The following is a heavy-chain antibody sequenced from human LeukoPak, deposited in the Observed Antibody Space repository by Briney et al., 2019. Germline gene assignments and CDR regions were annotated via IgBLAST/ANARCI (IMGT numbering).Heavy chain of an antibody. Sequence: PGGSLRLSCAASGFTFSSYGMHWVRQAPGKGLEWVAVISYDGSNKYYADSVKGRFTISRDNSKNTLYLQMNSLRAEDTAVYYCAKNGVVVGAADYFDYWGQGTLVTVSS. J-gene: IGHJ4*02. CDR2: ISYDGSNK. D-gene: IGHD3-22*01. CDR3: AKNGVVVGAADYFDY. V-gene: IGHV3-30*18. CDR1: GFTFSSYG.